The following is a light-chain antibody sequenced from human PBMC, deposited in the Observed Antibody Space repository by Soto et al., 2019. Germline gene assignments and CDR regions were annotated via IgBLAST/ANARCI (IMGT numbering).Light chain of an antibody. CDR3: QQYDVLPLS. CDR1: QDIVNY. V-gene: IGKV1-33*01. Sequence: DIQMTQSPSSLSASVGYRVTITCQASQDIVNYLNWYQQKPGKAPKLLISDASNLEVGVPLRFSGSGSGTHFTVTINSLQTEDIATYYCQQYDVLPLSFGPGTKVDIK. CDR2: DAS. J-gene: IGKJ3*01.